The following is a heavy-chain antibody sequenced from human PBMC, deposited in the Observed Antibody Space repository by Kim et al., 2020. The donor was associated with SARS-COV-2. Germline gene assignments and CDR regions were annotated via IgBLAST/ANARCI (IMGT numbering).Heavy chain of an antibody. V-gene: IGHV3-23*01. J-gene: IGHJ6*02. CDR2: LSGSGCST. CDR3: AKEWGYCSGGSCQGSSPYYYYGMDV. Sequence: GGSLRLSCAASGFTFSSYAMSWVRQAPGKGLEWVSSLSGSGCSTYYADSVKGRFTISRDNSKNTLHLQMNSLRAEDTVVYDCAKEWGYCSGGSCQGSSPYYYYGMDVWGQGTTVTVSS. D-gene: IGHD2-15*01. CDR1: GFTFSSYA.